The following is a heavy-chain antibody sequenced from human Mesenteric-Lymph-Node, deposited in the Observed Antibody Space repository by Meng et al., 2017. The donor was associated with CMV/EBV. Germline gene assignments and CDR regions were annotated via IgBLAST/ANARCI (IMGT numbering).Heavy chain of an antibody. D-gene: IGHD1-14*01. Sequence: GGSLRLSCADSGFTFRDYDMSWVRQAPGKGLEWVSGISDSGSSTYYADSVKGRFTISRDNSKNTLYLQMNSLRAEDTAVYYCARDLTPIMLDYYYGMDVWGQGTTVTVSS. CDR1: GFTFRDYD. CDR3: ARDLTPIMLDYYYGMDV. V-gene: IGHV3-23*01. CDR2: ISDSGSST. J-gene: IGHJ6*02.